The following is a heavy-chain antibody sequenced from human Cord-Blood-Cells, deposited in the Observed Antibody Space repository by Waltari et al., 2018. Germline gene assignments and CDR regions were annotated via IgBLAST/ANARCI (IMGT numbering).Heavy chain of an antibody. V-gene: IGHV5-51*01. D-gene: IGHD3-3*01. CDR3: ARRQFWSGYINY. Sequence: EVQLVQSGAEVKKPGESLKISWKGSGTSFTSSWHGWVRQMPGKDLEWMGIIYPGDADTRYSPSFQGQVTISASKSISTAYLQWSSLKASDTAMYYCARRQFWSGYINYWGQGTLVTVSS. J-gene: IGHJ4*02. CDR1: GTSFTSSW. CDR2: IYPGDADT.